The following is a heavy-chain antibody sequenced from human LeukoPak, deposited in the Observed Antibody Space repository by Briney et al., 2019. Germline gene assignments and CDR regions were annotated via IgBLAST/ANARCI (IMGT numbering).Heavy chain of an antibody. CDR1: GGTFSSYA. J-gene: IGHJ4*02. D-gene: IGHD5-24*01. Sequence: SVKVSCKASGGTFSSYAISWVRQAPGQGLEWMGGIIPIFGTANYAQKFQGRVTITADESTSTAYMELSRLRSDDTAVYYCARAGTVEMTPLDYWGQGTLVTVSS. CDR3: ARAGTVEMTPLDY. CDR2: IIPIFGTA. V-gene: IGHV1-69*01.